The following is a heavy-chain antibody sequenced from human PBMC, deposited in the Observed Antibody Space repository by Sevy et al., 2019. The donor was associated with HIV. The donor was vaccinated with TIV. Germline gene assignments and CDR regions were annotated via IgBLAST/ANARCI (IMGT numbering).Heavy chain of an antibody. J-gene: IGHJ3*02. Sequence: GVSLRLSCAASGFTFSSYSMNWVRQAPGKGLEWVSSISSSSSYIYYADSVKGRFTISRDNAKNSLYLQMNSLRAEDTAVYYCARPPYSSADDAFDIWGQGTMVTVSS. CDR3: ARPPYSSADDAFDI. D-gene: IGHD6-25*01. V-gene: IGHV3-21*01. CDR1: GFTFSSYS. CDR2: ISSSSSYI.